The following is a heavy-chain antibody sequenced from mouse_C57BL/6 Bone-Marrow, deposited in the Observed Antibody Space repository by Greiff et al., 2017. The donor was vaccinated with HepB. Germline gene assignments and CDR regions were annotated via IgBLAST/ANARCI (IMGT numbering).Heavy chain of an antibody. CDR3: ARPMIRAWFAY. D-gene: IGHD2-4*01. CDR2: ISSGSSTI. Sequence: EVQVVESGGGLVKPGGSLKLSCAASGFTFSGYGMHWVRQAPEKGLEWVAYISSGSSTIYYADTVKGRFTISRDNAKNTLLLQMTSLRSEDTAMYYCARPMIRAWFAYWGQGTLVTVSA. J-gene: IGHJ3*01. CDR1: GFTFSGYG. V-gene: IGHV5-17*01.